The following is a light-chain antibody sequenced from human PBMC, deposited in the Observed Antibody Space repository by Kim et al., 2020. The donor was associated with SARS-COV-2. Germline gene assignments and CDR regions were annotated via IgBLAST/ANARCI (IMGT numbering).Light chain of an antibody. J-gene: IGLJ3*02. Sequence: SSELTQDPAVSVALGQTVRITCQGDSLRSYYASWYQQKPGQAPILVFYGKNNRPSGIPDRFSGSYSGNTASLTITAAQAEDEADYYCNSREGSGNQWMFGGGTKLTVL. CDR1: SLRSYY. CDR2: GKN. CDR3: NSREGSGNQWM. V-gene: IGLV3-19*01.